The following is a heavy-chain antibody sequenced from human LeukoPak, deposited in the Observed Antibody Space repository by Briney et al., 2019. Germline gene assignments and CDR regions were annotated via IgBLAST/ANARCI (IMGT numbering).Heavy chain of an antibody. CDR3: ARDNSVGDIAWWFDP. V-gene: IGHV1-46*01. CDR1: GYSFTSHY. Sequence: ASVKVSCKASGYSFTSHYMHWVRQAPRQGLEWMGLINPSGSSTLYAQKFQGRVAMTRDMSTTTDYMELSSLRSEDTAVYYCARDNSVGDIAWWFDPWGQGTLVTVSS. CDR2: INPSGSST. J-gene: IGHJ5*02. D-gene: IGHD3-16*02.